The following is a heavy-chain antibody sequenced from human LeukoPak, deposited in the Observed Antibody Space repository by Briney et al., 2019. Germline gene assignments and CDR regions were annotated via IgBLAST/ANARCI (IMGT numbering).Heavy chain of an antibody. V-gene: IGHV4-39*01. D-gene: IGHD3-10*01. J-gene: IGHJ4*02. CDR1: GGSISSSSYY. Sequence: PSETLSLTCTVSGGSISSSSYYWGWIRQPPGKGLEWIGSIYYSGTTYYHPSLKSRVTISVDTSKNQFSLRLSSVTAADTAVYYCARQTGSGLFSLPGGQGTLVTVSS. CDR3: ARQTGSGLFSLP. CDR2: IYYSGTT.